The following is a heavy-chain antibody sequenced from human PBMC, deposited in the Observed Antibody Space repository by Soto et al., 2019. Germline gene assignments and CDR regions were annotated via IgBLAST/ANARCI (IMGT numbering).Heavy chain of an antibody. CDR3: AANGGLDY. CDR1: GFTFSSYS. D-gene: IGHD3-16*01. V-gene: IGHV3-23*01. CDR2: INGGSTVT. J-gene: IGHJ4*02. Sequence: VQLLESGGGLVQPGGSVRLSCAASGFTFSSYSMTWVRQAPGKGLEWVSAINGGSTVTYYTDSVRGRFTISRDKSKNNLYLQMHSLGAEDADLYYSAANGGLDYWGQGTLVTVSS.